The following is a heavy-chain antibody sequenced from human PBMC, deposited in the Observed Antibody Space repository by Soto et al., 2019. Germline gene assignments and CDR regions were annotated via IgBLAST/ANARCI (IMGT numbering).Heavy chain of an antibody. CDR2: IGIGSSTK. J-gene: IGHJ4*02. CDR1: GFTFRNYG. CDR3: VRIYCDGDCYPDY. D-gene: IGHD2-21*02. V-gene: IGHV3-48*01. Sequence: GGSLRLSCAASGFTFRNYGMNWVRQAPGKGLEWVSYIGIGSSTKYYADSVKGRFTISRDNSKNMLYLQMNSLRTEDTAVYYCVRIYCDGDCYPDYWGQGTLVTVSS.